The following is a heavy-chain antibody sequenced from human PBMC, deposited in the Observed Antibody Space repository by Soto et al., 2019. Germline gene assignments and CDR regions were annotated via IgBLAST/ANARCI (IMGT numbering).Heavy chain of an antibody. Sequence: QVQLVQSGAEVKKPGASVKVSCKASGYTFTSYAMHWVRQAPGQRLEWMGWINAGNGNTKYSQKFQGRVTITRDTSASTAYMELSSLRSEDTAVYYCARYSSSFPWFDPWGQGTLVTVSS. V-gene: IGHV1-3*01. CDR2: INAGNGNT. CDR3: ARYSSSFPWFDP. CDR1: GYTFTSYA. D-gene: IGHD6-6*01. J-gene: IGHJ5*02.